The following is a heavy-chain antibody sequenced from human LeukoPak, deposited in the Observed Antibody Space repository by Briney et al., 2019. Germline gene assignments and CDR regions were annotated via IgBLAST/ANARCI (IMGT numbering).Heavy chain of an antibody. CDR2: IYHSGRN. Sequence: RSWETLSLTCTVSGYPISSGYYSGWLRPPAGEGVEWQERIYHSGRNNYIPSLKSRVTISVDTPKNQVSLKLNSVSAADTSVYYYAGHPDGAGSYRYYGMDVWGQGTTVTVSS. CDR3: AGHPDGAGSYRYYGMDV. D-gene: IGHD3-10*01. CDR1: GYPISSGYY. J-gene: IGHJ6*02. V-gene: IGHV4-38-2*02.